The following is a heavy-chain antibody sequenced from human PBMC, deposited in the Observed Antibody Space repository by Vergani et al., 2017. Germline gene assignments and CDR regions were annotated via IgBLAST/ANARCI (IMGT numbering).Heavy chain of an antibody. CDR3: ARDQKQPRWFFDL. CDR2: ISSGSSTI. CDR1: GFTFSSYS. J-gene: IGHJ2*01. D-gene: IGHD6-13*01. V-gene: IGHV3-48*01. Sequence: EVQLLESGGGLAQPGGSLRLSCAASGFTFSSYSMNWVRQAPGKGLEWVSYISSGSSTIYYADSVKGRFTISRDNAKNSLYLQMNSLRAEDTAVYYCARDQKQPRWFFDLWGRGTLVTVSS.